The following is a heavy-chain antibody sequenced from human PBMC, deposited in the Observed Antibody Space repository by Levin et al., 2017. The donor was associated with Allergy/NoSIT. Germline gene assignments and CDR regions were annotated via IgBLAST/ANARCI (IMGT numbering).Heavy chain of an antibody. CDR3: ARDYWTCTGARDRTDG. D-gene: IGHD1-1*01. V-gene: IGHV3-30*04. CDR2: ISYNGNIK. J-gene: IGHJ6*04. CDR1: GFTFSDYA. Sequence: GESLKISCVASGFTFSDYAMHWARQAPGRGLEWVAVISYNGNIKYNADSVQGRFTISRSNSNNTLYLQMNSLRVEDTGVYYCARDYWTCTGARDRTDGWSEGTTVTVSS.